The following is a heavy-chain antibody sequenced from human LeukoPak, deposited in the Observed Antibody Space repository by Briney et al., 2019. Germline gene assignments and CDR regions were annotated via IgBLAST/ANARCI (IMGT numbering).Heavy chain of an antibody. J-gene: IGHJ6*02. D-gene: IGHD2-15*01. Sequence: GGSLRLSCAASGFTFSDYWIHWVRQAPGKGLVWVSRINTDGSITNYADSVKGRFSISRDNAKNSLYLQMNSLRAEDTALYYCAKDKGLGYCSGGSCYYYGMDVWGQGTTVTVSS. CDR1: GFTFSDYW. CDR2: INTDGSIT. CDR3: AKDKGLGYCSGGSCYYYGMDV. V-gene: IGHV3-74*01.